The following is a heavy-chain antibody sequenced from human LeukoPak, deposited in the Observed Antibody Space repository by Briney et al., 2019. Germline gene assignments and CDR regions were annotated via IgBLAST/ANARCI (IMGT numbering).Heavy chain of an antibody. CDR3: AKVGDYYGSGSYDY. Sequence: GGSLRLSCAASGFTFSSYAMSWVRQAPGKGLEWVSAISGSGGSTYYADSVKGRFTISRDNSKNTLYLPMNSLRAEDTAVYYCAKVGDYYGSGSYDYWGQGTLVTVSS. D-gene: IGHD3-10*01. J-gene: IGHJ4*02. V-gene: IGHV3-23*01. CDR1: GFTFSSYA. CDR2: ISGSGGST.